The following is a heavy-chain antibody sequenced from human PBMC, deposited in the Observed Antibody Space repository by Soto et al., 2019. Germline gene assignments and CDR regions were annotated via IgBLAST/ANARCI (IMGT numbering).Heavy chain of an antibody. CDR1: GFTFSSYA. Sequence: GGSLRLSCAASGFTFSSYAMSWVRQAPGKGLEWVSAISGSVGSTYYADSVKGRFTISRDNSKNTLYLQMNSLRAEDTAVYYCVKPDIVVVPAAIGYWGQGTRVTVSS. V-gene: IGHV3-23*01. J-gene: IGHJ4*02. D-gene: IGHD2-2*01. CDR3: VKPDIVVVPAAIGY. CDR2: ISGSVGST.